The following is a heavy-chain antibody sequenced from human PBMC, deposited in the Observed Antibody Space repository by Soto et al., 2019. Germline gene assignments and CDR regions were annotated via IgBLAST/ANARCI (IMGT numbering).Heavy chain of an antibody. V-gene: IGHV3-48*01. CDR1: VFTFSSYS. D-gene: IGHD2-8*01. J-gene: IGHJ4*02. Sequence: PGGSLRLSCAASVFTFSSYSMNWVRQAPGKGLEWVSYISSSSSTIYYADSVKGRFTISRDNSKNTLYLQMNSLRAADTAVYYCARVKQKIGYCTNGVCYGNDYWGQGTLVTVSS. CDR2: ISSSSSTI. CDR3: ARVKQKIGYCTNGVCYGNDY.